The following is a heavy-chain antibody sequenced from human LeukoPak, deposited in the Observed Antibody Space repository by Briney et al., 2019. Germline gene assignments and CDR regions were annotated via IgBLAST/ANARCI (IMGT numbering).Heavy chain of an antibody. D-gene: IGHD3-22*01. CDR2: IWYDGSNK. J-gene: IGHJ4*02. Sequence: GGSLRLSCAASGFTFSSYGMHWVRQAPGKGLEWVAVIWYDGSNKYYADSVKGRFTISRDNSKNTLYLQMNSLRAEDTVVYYCARDNYRDSSGYYYAADYWGQGTLVTVSS. V-gene: IGHV3-33*01. CDR3: ARDNYRDSSGYYYAADY. CDR1: GFTFSSYG.